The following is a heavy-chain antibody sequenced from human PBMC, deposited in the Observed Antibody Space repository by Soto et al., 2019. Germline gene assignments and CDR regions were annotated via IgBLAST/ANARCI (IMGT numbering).Heavy chain of an antibody. CDR1: GGSISSSTYY. CDR3: ARHLGGIAVYYYYYMDV. V-gene: IGHV4-39*01. J-gene: IGHJ6*03. CDR2: IYYSGRT. D-gene: IGHD6-19*01. Sequence: PSETLSLTCTVSGGSISSSTYYWGWIRQPPGKGLEWIASIYYSGRTHYNPSLESRVTISVDTSKNQFSLRLCSVTAADTAVYYCARHLGGIAVYYYYYMDVWGKGTTVTVSS.